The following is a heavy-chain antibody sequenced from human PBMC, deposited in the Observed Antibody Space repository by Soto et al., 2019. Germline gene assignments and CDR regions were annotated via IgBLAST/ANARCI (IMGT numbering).Heavy chain of an antibody. CDR1: GFTFSSYW. V-gene: IGHV3-7*01. D-gene: IGHD2-2*01. CDR3: ARFPSDCSSTSCYSFDY. Sequence: GGSLRLSCAASGFTFSSYWMSWVRQAPGKGLEWVANIKQDGSEKYYVDSVKGRFTISRDNAKNSLYLQMNSLRAEDTAVYYCARFPSDCSSTSCYSFDYWGQGTLVTVSS. J-gene: IGHJ4*02. CDR2: IKQDGSEK.